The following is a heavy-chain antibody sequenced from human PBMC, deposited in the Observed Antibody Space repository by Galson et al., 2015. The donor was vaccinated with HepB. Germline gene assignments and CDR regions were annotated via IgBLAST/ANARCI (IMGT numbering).Heavy chain of an antibody. V-gene: IGHV7-4-1*02. D-gene: IGHD6-19*01. CDR1: GYTFTNYA. Sequence: SVKVSCKASGYTFTNYAMNWVRQAPGQGLEWMGWINTNTGNPTYAQGFTGRFVFSLDTSVSTAFLQISSLKAEDTAVYYCARDIAVAGRGCFDPWGQGTLVTVSS. J-gene: IGHJ5*02. CDR2: INTNTGNP. CDR3: ARDIAVAGRGCFDP.